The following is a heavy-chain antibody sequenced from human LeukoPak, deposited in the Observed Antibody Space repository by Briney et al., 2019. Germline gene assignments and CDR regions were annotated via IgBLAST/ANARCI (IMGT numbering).Heavy chain of an antibody. D-gene: IGHD1-26*01. J-gene: IGHJ5*02. CDR2: IYYSGST. Sequence: SETLSLTCTVSGGSISSSSYYWGWIRQPPGKGLEWIGSIYYSGSTYYNPSLKSRVTISVDTSKNQFSLKLSSVTAADTAVYYCARIVGAKGWFDPWGQGTLVTVSS. V-gene: IGHV4-39*07. CDR1: GGSISSSSYY. CDR3: ARIVGAKGWFDP.